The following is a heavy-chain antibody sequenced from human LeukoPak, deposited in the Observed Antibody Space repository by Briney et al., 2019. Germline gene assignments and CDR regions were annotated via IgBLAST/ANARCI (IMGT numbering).Heavy chain of an antibody. V-gene: IGHV3-7*01. CDR3: ARDNPPNYEILTGYYDAFDI. J-gene: IGHJ3*02. D-gene: IGHD3-9*01. Sequence: GGSLRLSCAASGFTFSNYWMTWVRQAPGKGLEWVANIKEDGSEKNYVDSVKGRFTVSRDNAKNSPYLQMNSLRAEDTAVYYCARDNPPNYEILTGYYDAFDIWGQGTMVTVSS. CDR2: IKEDGSEK. CDR1: GFTFSNYW.